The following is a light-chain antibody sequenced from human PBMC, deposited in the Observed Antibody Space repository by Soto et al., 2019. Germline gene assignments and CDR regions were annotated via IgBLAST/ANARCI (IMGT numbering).Light chain of an antibody. V-gene: IGKV3D-15*01. CDR2: ATS. Sequence: IVMTQSPATLSVYPGEKATLSCRASQSVGTNLAWYQQKPGQPPRLLIYATSTRVTGVPVRFSGSGSGTDFTLTISSLQSEDFAVYYCQQYNKWPPDYTLGPGTKVDIK. J-gene: IGKJ3*01. CDR3: QQYNKWPPDYT. CDR1: QSVGTN.